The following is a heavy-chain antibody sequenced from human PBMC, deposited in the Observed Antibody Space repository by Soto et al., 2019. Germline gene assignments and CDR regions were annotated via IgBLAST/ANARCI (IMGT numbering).Heavy chain of an antibody. J-gene: IGHJ3*02. CDR3: AVRLARDYDPFDM. Sequence: GGSLRLSCAASGFTFSSYSINWVRQAPGKGLEWVSYISSSATAIYYADSVKGRFTISRDNAKNSLYLQLNSLRAEDTAVYYCAVRLARDYDPFDMWGQGTMVTVSS. CDR1: GFTFSSYS. V-gene: IGHV3-48*01. CDR2: ISSSATAI. D-gene: IGHD6-19*01.